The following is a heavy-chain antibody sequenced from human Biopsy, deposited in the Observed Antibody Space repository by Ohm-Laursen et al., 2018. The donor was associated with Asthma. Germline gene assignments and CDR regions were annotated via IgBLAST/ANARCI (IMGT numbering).Heavy chain of an antibody. Sequence: VSSVKVSCKASGYTFTSYAMHWVRQAPGQRLEWMGWINAGNGNTKYSQKFQGRVTITRDTSASTAYMELSSLRSEDTAVYYCASSIAVADSDAFDIWGQGTMVTVSS. CDR1: GYTFTSYA. CDR2: INAGNGNT. J-gene: IGHJ3*02. V-gene: IGHV1-3*01. D-gene: IGHD6-19*01. CDR3: ASSIAVADSDAFDI.